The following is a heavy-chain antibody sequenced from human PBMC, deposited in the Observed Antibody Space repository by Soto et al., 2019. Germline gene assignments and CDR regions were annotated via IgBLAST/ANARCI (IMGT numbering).Heavy chain of an antibody. CDR1: GFTFGDYA. CDR3: TRDRGMTTVTRYYMDV. Sequence: GGSLRLSCTASGFTFGDYAMSWFRQAPGKGLEWVGFIRSKAYGGTTEYAASVKGRFTISRDDSKSIAYLQMNSLKTEDTAVYYCTRDRGMTTVTRYYMDVWGKGTTVTVSS. CDR2: IRSKAYGGTT. J-gene: IGHJ6*03. V-gene: IGHV3-49*03. D-gene: IGHD4-17*01.